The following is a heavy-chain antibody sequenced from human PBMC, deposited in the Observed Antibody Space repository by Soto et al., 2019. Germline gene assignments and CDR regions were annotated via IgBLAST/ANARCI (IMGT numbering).Heavy chain of an antibody. CDR2: IYSGGST. CDR1: GFTVSSNY. Sequence: GGSLRLSCAASGFTVSSNYMSWVRQAPGKGLEWVSVIYSGGSTYYADSVKGRFTSSRDNSKNTLYLQMNSLRAEDTAVYYCAREYGYSSGWYYFDYWGQGTLVTVSS. CDR3: AREYGYSSGWYYFDY. J-gene: IGHJ4*02. D-gene: IGHD6-19*01. V-gene: IGHV3-53*01.